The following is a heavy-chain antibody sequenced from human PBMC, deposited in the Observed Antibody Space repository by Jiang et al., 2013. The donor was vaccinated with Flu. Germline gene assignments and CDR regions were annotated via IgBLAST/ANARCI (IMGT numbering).Heavy chain of an antibody. CDR1: GYTFTSYG. CDR3: ARDWSGF. CDR2: ISTYNGNT. V-gene: IGHV1-18*01. Sequence: GYTFTSYGISWVRQAPGQGLEWMGWISTYNGNTNYAQKFQGRVTMTTDTSTSTVYMELRSLRSDDTAMYYCARDWSGFWGQGTLVTVSS. J-gene: IGHJ4*02. D-gene: IGHD3-10*01.